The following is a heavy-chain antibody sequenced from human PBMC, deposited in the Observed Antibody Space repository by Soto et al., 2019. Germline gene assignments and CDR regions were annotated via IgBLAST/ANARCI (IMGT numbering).Heavy chain of an antibody. D-gene: IGHD3-10*01. CDR1: GGTFSDYY. CDR3: ARGVKYYYGSGSYSVGYYGMDV. J-gene: IGHJ6*02. CDR2: INHSGTT. V-gene: IGHV4-34*01. Sequence: SETLSLTCGVYGGTFSDYYWSWIRQPPGKGLEWIGEINHSGTTNYNPSLKSRVTISVDTSKNQFSLKLSSVTAADTAVYYCARGVKYYYGSGSYSVGYYGMDVWGQGTTVTVSS.